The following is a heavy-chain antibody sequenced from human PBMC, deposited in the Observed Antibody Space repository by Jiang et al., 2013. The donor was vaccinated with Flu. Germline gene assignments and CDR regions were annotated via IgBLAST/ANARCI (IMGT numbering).Heavy chain of an antibody. Sequence: DYAMSWFRQAPGKGLEWVGFIRSKAYGGTTEYAASVKGRFTISRDDSKSIAYLQMNSLKTEDTAVYYCTRDGHVLRYFDWLFSGLYGMDVWGQGTTVTVSS. V-gene: IGHV3-49*03. CDR2: IRSKAYGGTT. J-gene: IGHJ6*02. CDR1: DYA. CDR3: TRDGHVLRYFDWLFSGLYGMDV. D-gene: IGHD3-9*01.